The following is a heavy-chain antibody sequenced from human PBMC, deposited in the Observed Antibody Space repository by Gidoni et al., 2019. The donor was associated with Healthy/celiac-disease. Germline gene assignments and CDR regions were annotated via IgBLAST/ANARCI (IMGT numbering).Heavy chain of an antibody. CDR2: ISYDGSNK. J-gene: IGHJ6*02. CDR3: ARDDSNESSGLYYYYGMDV. D-gene: IGHD3-22*01. Sequence: QVQLVESGGGVVQPGRSLRLSCATSGFTFSSYALHWVRQAPGKGLEWVAVISYDGSNKYYADSVKGRFTISRDNSKNTLYLQMNSLRAEDTAVYYCARDDSNESSGLYYYYGMDVWGQGTTVTVSS. CDR1: GFTFSSYA. V-gene: IGHV3-30-3*01.